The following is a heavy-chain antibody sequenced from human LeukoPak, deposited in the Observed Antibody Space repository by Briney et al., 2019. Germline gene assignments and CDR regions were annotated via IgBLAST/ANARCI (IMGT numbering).Heavy chain of an antibody. Sequence: SETLSLTCSVSGGSISSSVYYWGWIRQPPGKGLEWIGSIYYSGSTYYNPSLKSRVTISVDTSKNQFSLRLSSVTAADTAVYYCASVDTNTGHDYWGQGTLVTVSS. CDR3: ASVDTNTGHDY. CDR1: GGSISSSVYY. CDR2: IYYSGST. D-gene: IGHD5-18*01. V-gene: IGHV4-39*01. J-gene: IGHJ4*02.